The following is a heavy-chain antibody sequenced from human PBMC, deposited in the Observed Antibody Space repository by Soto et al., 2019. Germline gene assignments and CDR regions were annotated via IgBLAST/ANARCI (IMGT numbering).Heavy chain of an antibody. J-gene: IGHJ4*02. D-gene: IGHD5-18*01. CDR2: IYYSGST. CDR1: GGSISSYY. Sequence: PSETLSLTCTVSGGSISSYYWSWIRQPPGKGLEWIGYIYYSGSTNYNPSLKSRVTISVDTSKNQFSLKLSSVTAADTAVYYCARGQVMGTQYYFDYWGQGTLVTVSS. V-gene: IGHV4-59*08. CDR3: ARGQVMGTQYYFDY.